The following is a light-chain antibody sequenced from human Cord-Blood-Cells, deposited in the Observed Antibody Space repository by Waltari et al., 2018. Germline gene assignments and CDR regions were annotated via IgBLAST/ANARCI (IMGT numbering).Light chain of an antibody. CDR3: QQYGSSRT. CDR2: GAS. V-gene: IGKV3-20*01. CDR1: QSVSSSY. Sequence: EIVLTQSPGTLSLSPGERATLSCRASQSVSSSYLAWYQQKPGHAPRLLICGASSRATGIPDRFSGSGSGTDFTLTISRLEPEDFAVYYCQQYGSSRTFGQGP. J-gene: IGKJ1*01.